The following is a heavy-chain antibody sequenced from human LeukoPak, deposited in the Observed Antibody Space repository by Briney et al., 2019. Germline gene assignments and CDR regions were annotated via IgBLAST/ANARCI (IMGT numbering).Heavy chain of an antibody. CDR2: ISCDGSNK. D-gene: IGHD6-19*01. V-gene: IGHV3-30*18. CDR3: AKDRLAVAGTLILDY. Sequence: GGSLRLSCAASGFTFSSYGMHWVRQAPGKGLEWVAVISCDGSNKYYADFVKGRFTISRDNSKNTLYLQMNSLRAEDTAVYYCAKDRLAVAGTLILDYWGQGTLVTVSS. J-gene: IGHJ4*02. CDR1: GFTFSSYG.